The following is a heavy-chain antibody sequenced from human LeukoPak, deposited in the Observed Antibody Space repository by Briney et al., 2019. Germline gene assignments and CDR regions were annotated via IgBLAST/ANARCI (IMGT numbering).Heavy chain of an antibody. D-gene: IGHD2-2*01. V-gene: IGHV4-61*02. J-gene: IGHJ2*01. CDR3: ARADIVVVRPLDFTWYFDL. CDR1: GGSISSGSYY. CDR2: IYTSGST. Sequence: SETLSLTCTVSGGSISSGSYYWSWIRQPAGKGLEWIGRIYTSGSTNYNPSLKSRVTISVDTSKNQFSLKLSSVTAADTAVYYCARADIVVVRPLDFTWYFDLWGRGTLVTVSS.